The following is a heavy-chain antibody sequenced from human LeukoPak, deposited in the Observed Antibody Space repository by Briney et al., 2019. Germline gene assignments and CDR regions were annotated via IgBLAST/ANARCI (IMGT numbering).Heavy chain of an antibody. CDR2: ITGSSSYI. CDR3: ARYSSTMGANWFDP. CDR1: GFTFSSYS. J-gene: IGHJ5*02. V-gene: IGHV3-21*01. D-gene: IGHD2-2*01. Sequence: GGSLRLSCAASGFTFSSYSMNWVRQAPGKGLEWVSSITGSSSYIYYADSVKGRFTISRDNAKNSLYLQMNSLRAEDTAVYYCARYSSTMGANWFDPWGQGTLVTVSS.